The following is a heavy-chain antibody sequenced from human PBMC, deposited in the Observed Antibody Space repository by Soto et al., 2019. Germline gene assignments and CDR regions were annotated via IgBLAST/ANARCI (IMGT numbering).Heavy chain of an antibody. V-gene: IGHV3-23*04. CDR3: AKPLDDY. J-gene: IGHJ4*02. Sequence: VQLVQSGAEVKKPGASVKVSCKASGYTFTSYAMSWVRQAPGKGLEWVSAISGSGGSTYYADSVKGRFTISRDNSKNTLYLQMNSLRAEDTAVYYCAKPLDDYGDQGTLVTVSS. CDR2: ISGSGGST. CDR1: GYTFTSYA.